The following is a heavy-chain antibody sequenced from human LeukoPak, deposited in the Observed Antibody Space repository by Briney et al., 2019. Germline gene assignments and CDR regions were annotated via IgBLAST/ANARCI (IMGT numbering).Heavy chain of an antibody. CDR3: ARDGGGYPLYYGMDV. CDR1: GFTFSSYW. D-gene: IGHD5-12*01. CDR2: IKQDGSEK. V-gene: IGHV3-7*01. J-gene: IGHJ6*02. Sequence: GGSLRLSCAASGFTFSSYWMSWVRQAPGKGLEWVANIKQDGSEKYYVDSVKGRFTISRDNAKNSLYLQMNSLRAEDTAVYYCARDGGGYPLYYGMDVWGQGTTVTVSS.